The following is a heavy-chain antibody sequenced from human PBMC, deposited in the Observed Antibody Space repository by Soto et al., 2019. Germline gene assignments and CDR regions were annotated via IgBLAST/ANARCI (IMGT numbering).Heavy chain of an antibody. CDR1: GFTFDYYA. CDR3: AKDTRSAPSSSWSP. V-gene: IGHV3-9*01. Sequence: GGSLRLSCAASGFTFDYYAMHWVRQAPGKGLEWVSGISWNSGSIGYADSVKGRFTISRDNAKNSLYLQMNSLRAEDTALYYCAKDTRSAPSSSWSPWGQGTLVTVSS. D-gene: IGHD6-13*01. J-gene: IGHJ5*02. CDR2: ISWNSGSI.